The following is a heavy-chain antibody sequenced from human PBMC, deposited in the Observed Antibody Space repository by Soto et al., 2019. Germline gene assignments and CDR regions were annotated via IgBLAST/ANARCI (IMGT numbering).Heavy chain of an antibody. CDR2: ISGSSGTI. V-gene: IGHV3-23*01. CDR3: GQAYRWELVFY. Sequence: EVQLLESGGGLVQPGGSLRLSCAASGPTFKSLAMTWVRQAPGKGLECVSGISGSSGTIYYADSVKGRFTVSRDNSKNTLYLHMNSLRVEDTAVYYGGQAYRWELVFYWGQGTPVTGTS. J-gene: IGHJ4*02. CDR1: GPTFKSLA. D-gene: IGHD1-26*01.